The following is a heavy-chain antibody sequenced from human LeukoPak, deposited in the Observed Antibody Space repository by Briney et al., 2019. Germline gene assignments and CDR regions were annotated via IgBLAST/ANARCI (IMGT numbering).Heavy chain of an antibody. V-gene: IGHV1-2*02. CDR1: GYTFTGYY. CDR2: INPNSGGT. J-gene: IGHJ4*02. D-gene: IGHD6-13*01. CDR3: ARDIGQGSSWLYDY. Sequence: ASVKVSCKASGYTFTGYYMHWVRQAPGQGLEWMGWINPNSGGTNYAQKFQGRVTMTRDTSITTAYMELSSLRSADTALYYCARDIGQGSSWLYDYWGQGTLVTVSP.